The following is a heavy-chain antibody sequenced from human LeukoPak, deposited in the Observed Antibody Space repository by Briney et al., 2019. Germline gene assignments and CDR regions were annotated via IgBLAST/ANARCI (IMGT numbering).Heavy chain of an antibody. CDR3: ARYYYYDSSGTMGFDY. CDR2: IYSGGST. J-gene: IGHJ4*02. Sequence: GGSLRLSCAASGFTVSSNYMSWVRQAPGKGLEWVSVIYSGGSTYYADSVKGRFTISRDNAKNSLYLQMNSLRAEDTAVYYCARYYYYDSSGTMGFDYWGQGTLVTVSS. D-gene: IGHD3-22*01. CDR1: GFTVSSNY. V-gene: IGHV3-66*01.